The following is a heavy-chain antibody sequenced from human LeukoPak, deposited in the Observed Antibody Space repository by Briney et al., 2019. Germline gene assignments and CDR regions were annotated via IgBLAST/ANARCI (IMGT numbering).Heavy chain of an antibody. CDR3: ARDNQEYGSGTSDY. Sequence: SETLSLTCTVSGYSISSGYYWGWIRQPPGKGLEWIGSIYHFGNTNYNPSLKSRVTISVDTSKNQFSLKLSSVTAADTAVYYCARDNQEYGSGTSDYWGQGTLVTVSS. D-gene: IGHD3-10*01. CDR2: IYHFGNT. J-gene: IGHJ4*02. CDR1: GYSISSGYY. V-gene: IGHV4-38-2*02.